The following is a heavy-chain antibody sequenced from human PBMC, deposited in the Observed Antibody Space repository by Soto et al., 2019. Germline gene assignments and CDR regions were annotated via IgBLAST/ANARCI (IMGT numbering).Heavy chain of an antibody. CDR3: ARHSELEASDYYYYMDV. D-gene: IGHD1-1*01. CDR1: GYSFTSYW. V-gene: IGHV5-51*01. Sequence: PGESLKISCKGSGYSFTSYWIGWVRQMPGKGLEWMGIIYPGDSDTRYSPSFQGQVTTSADKSISTAYLQWSSLKASDTAMYYCARHSELEASDYYYYMDVWGKGTTVTVS. CDR2: IYPGDSDT. J-gene: IGHJ6*03.